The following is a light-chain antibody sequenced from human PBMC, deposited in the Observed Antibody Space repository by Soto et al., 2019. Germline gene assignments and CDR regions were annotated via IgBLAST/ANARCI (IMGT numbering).Light chain of an antibody. CDR2: NPN. V-gene: IGLV8-61*01. J-gene: IGLJ2*01. CDR3: ALYMGRGISV. Sequence: QTVVTQEASFSVSPGGTVTLTCGLTSGSVSTTYYPSWYQQTPGQAPRTLIYNPNTRSSGVPDRFSASILGNKAALTITGAQPDDESEYYCALYMGRGISVFGGGTKLTVL. CDR1: SGSVSTTYY.